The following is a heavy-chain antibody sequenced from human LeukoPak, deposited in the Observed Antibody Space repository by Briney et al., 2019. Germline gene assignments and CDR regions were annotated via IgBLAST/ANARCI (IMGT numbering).Heavy chain of an antibody. D-gene: IGHD3-22*01. Sequence: ASVKVSCKASGYTFTGYYMHWVRQAPGQGLEWMGWINPKSGGTNYAQKFQGRVTMTRDTSISTAYMELSRLRSDDTAVYYCARDRTYYYDSSGYEAFDIWGQGTMVTVSS. J-gene: IGHJ3*02. V-gene: IGHV1-2*02. CDR1: GYTFTGYY. CDR2: INPKSGGT. CDR3: ARDRTYYYDSSGYEAFDI.